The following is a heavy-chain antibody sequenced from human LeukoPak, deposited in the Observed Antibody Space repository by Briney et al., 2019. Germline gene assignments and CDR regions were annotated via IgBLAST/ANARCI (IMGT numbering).Heavy chain of an antibody. CDR3: ARGLRGGSCYGY. D-gene: IGHD2-15*01. Sequence: SETLSLTCAVYGGSFSGYYWSWIRQPPGKGLEWIGEINHSGSTNYNPSLKSRVTISVDTSKNQFSLKLSSVTAADTAVYYRARGLRGGSCYGYWGQGTLVTVSS. J-gene: IGHJ4*02. CDR1: GGSFSGYY. CDR2: INHSGST. V-gene: IGHV4-34*01.